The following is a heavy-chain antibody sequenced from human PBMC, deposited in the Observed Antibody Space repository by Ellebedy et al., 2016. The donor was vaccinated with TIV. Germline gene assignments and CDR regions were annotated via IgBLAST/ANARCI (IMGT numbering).Heavy chain of an antibody. CDR2: VRTKGNSYST. CDR1: GFTFSDHN. Sequence: PGGSLRLSCAASGFTFSDHNMDWVRQAPGKGLEWVGRVRTKGNSYSTEYAASVRGRFTIARDDSENSVYLQMNSLKTEDTAVYYCVRGLWKVSRTWFDPWGQGTLVTVSS. V-gene: IGHV3-72*01. D-gene: IGHD3-16*01. CDR3: VRGLWKVSRTWFDP. J-gene: IGHJ5*02.